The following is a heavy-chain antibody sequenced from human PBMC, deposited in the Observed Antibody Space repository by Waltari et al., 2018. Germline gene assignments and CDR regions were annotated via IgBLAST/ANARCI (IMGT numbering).Heavy chain of an antibody. V-gene: IGHV4-59*01. Sequence: QVQLQESGPGLVKPSETLSLTCTVSGGSISSSYWSWIRPPPGKGLEWIGYIYYSGSTNYNPSLKSRVTISIDTSKNQFSLKLSSVTAADTAVYYCARSHIVVAPAGAFDIWGQGTMVTVSS. CDR1: GGSISSSY. D-gene: IGHD2-15*01. CDR2: IYYSGST. CDR3: ARSHIVVAPAGAFDI. J-gene: IGHJ3*02.